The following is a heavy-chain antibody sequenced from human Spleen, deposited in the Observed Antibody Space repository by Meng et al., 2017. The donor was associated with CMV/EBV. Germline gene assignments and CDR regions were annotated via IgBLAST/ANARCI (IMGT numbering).Heavy chain of an antibody. D-gene: IGHD3-16*01. CDR3: CRARGELKRHQYVVKSYNYYGLDV. V-gene: IGHV3-49*04. CDR2: IRRKSYGGTA. J-gene: IGHJ6*02. CDR1: GFTFGDYG. Sequence: GESLKISCIGSGFTFGDYGRSWVRQAPGKGLEWVGFIRRKSYGGTADYAASVKGRFTISRDDSKNIAYLQMNSLKVEDTAVYYCCRARGELKRHQYVVKSYNYYGLDVWGQGATVTVSS.